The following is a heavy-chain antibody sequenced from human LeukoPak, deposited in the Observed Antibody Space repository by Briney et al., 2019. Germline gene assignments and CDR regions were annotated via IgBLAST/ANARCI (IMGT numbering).Heavy chain of an antibody. CDR1: GVSINNDF. J-gene: IGHJ3*02. Sequence: SETLSLTCTVSGVSINNDFLTWVRQPAGKALEWIGRLYTSGSTTYNPSLKSRVTMSLDTSMTQFSLKLKSVTAADTAVYYCAGGGSPHIWGQGTMVTVSS. CDR3: AGGGSPHI. D-gene: IGHD1-26*01. CDR2: LYTSGST. V-gene: IGHV4-4*07.